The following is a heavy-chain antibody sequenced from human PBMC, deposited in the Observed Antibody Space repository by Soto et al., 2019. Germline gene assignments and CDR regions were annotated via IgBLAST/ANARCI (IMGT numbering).Heavy chain of an antibody. CDR2: IYYSGST. CDR1: GGSVSSGSYY. CDR3: AREDIMITFGGVIATRGFDY. V-gene: IGHV4-61*01. J-gene: IGHJ4*02. Sequence: QVQLQESGPGLVKPSETLSLTCTVSGGSVSSGSYYWSWIRQPPGKGLEWIGYIYYSGSTNYNPSLKSRVTISVDTSKNQFSLKLSSVTAADTAVYYCAREDIMITFGGVIATRGFDYWGQGTLVTVSS. D-gene: IGHD3-16*02.